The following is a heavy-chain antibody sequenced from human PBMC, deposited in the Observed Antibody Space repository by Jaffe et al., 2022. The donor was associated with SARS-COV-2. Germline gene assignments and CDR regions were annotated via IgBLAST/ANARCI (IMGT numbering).Heavy chain of an antibody. CDR3: AKEPEWWLVPHYYGMDV. CDR2: ISYDGSNK. CDR1: GFTFSSYG. D-gene: IGHD6-19*01. J-gene: IGHJ6*02. Sequence: QVQLVESGGGVVQPGRSLRLSCAASGFTFSSYGMHWVRQAPGKGLEWVAVISYDGSNKYYADSVKGRFTISRDNSKNTLYLQMNSLRAEDTAVYYCAKEPEWWLVPHYYGMDVWGQGTTVTVSS. V-gene: IGHV3-30*18.